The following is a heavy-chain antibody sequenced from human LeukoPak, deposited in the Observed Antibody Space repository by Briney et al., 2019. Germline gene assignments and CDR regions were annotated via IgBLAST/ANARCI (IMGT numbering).Heavy chain of an antibody. V-gene: IGHV1-2*06. CDR2: INPNSGGS. Sequence: ASVKVSCKASGYTFTDYYMHWVRQAPGQGLEWMGRINPNSGGSNYAQEFQGRVTITADESTSTAYMELSSLRSEDTAVYYCARPLDTAMTYYGMDVWGQGTTVTVSS. D-gene: IGHD5-18*01. J-gene: IGHJ6*02. CDR1: GYTFTDYY. CDR3: ARPLDTAMTYYGMDV.